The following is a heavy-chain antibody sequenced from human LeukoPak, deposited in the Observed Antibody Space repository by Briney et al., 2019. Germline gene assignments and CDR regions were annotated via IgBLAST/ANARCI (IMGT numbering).Heavy chain of an antibody. CDR1: GYTFTGYY. J-gene: IGHJ4*02. CDR3: ARDGYCSSTSCSGPADY. D-gene: IGHD2-2*03. Sequence: ASVKVSCKSSGYTFTGYYMHWVRQAPGQGLEWMGWINPNSGGTNYAQKFQGRVTMTRDTSISTAYMELSRLRSDDTAAYYCARDGYCSSTSCSGPADYWGQGTLVTVSS. V-gene: IGHV1-2*02. CDR2: INPNSGGT.